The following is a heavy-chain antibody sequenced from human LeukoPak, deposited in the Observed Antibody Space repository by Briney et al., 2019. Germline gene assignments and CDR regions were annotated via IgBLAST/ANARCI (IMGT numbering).Heavy chain of an antibody. D-gene: IGHD1-26*01. J-gene: IGHJ4*02. CDR2: VDPEDGET. V-gene: IGHV1-69-2*01. CDR1: GYTFTDYY. CDR3: ATVDSGSYYGGGY. Sequence: ASVKISCKVSGYTFTDYYMHWVQQAPGKGLEWMGLVDPEDGETIYAEKFQGRVTITADTSTDTAYMELSSLRSEETAVYYCATVDSGSYYGGGYWGQGTLVTVSS.